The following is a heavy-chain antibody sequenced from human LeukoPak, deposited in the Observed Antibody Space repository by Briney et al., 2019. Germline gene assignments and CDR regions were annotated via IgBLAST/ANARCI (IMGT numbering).Heavy chain of an antibody. J-gene: IGHJ5*02. CDR3: ARHFPGLDITIFGVVIGNWFDP. D-gene: IGHD3-3*01. V-gene: IGHV4-34*01. CDR1: GGSFSGYY. Sequence: SETLSLTCAVYGGSFSGYYWSWIRQPPGKGLEWIGEINHSGSTNYNPSLKSRVTISVDTSKNQFSLKLGSVTAADTAVYYCARHFPGLDITIFGVVIGNWFDPWGQGTLVTVSS. CDR2: INHSGST.